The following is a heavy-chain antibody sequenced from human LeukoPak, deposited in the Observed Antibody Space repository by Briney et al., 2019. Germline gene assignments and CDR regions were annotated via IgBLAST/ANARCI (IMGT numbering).Heavy chain of an antibody. CDR3: ARAYWADDAFDI. CDR1: GGSISSYY. CDR2: IYYSEST. J-gene: IGHJ3*02. Sequence: SETLSLTCTVSGGSISSYYWSWIRQPPGKGLGWIGYIYYSESTNYNPSLKSRVTISVDTSKNQFSLKLSSVTAADTAVYYCARAYWADDAFDIWGQGTMVTVSS. D-gene: IGHD2-8*02. V-gene: IGHV4-59*01.